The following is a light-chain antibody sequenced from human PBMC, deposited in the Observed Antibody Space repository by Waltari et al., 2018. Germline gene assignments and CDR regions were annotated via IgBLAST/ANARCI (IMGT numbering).Light chain of an antibody. Sequence: QSALTPPRSVSGSPGQSVTISCTGTSRDVGGYNYVSWYQHHPGKAPNLMIYDVSKRPSGVPDRFSGSKSGNTASLTISGLQAEDEGDYYCCSYAGSYTFEVFGGGTKLTVL. CDR3: CSYAGSYTFEV. CDR1: SRDVGGYNY. J-gene: IGLJ3*02. CDR2: DVS. V-gene: IGLV2-11*01.